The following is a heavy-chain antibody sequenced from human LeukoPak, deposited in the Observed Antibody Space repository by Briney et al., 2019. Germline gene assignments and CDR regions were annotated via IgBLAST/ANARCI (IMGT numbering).Heavy chain of an antibody. CDR1: GYSFTSYW. D-gene: IGHD4-23*01. CDR2: IYPGDSDT. CDR3: ARLPYSGNPGEYFQH. Sequence: GESLKISCKGSGYSFTSYWIGWVRQMPGKGLEWMGIIYPGDSDTRYSPSFQGQVTISADKSISTAYLQWSSLKASDTAMYYCARLPYSGNPGEYFQHWGQGTLVTVSS. J-gene: IGHJ1*01. V-gene: IGHV5-51*01.